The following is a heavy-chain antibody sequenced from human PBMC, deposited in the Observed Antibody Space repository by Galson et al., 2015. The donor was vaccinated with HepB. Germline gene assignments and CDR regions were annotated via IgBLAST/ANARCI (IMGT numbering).Heavy chain of an antibody. CDR2: ISAYNGNT. J-gene: IGHJ4*02. CDR1: GYTFTSYG. D-gene: IGHD4-17*01. Sequence: SVKVSCKASGYTFTSYGISWVRQAPGQGLEWMGWISAYNGNTNYAQKLQGRVTMTTDTSTSTAYMELRSLRSDDTAVYYCAGGAGEGTVTTDFDYWGQGTLVTVSS. CDR3: AGGAGEGTVTTDFDY. V-gene: IGHV1-18*01.